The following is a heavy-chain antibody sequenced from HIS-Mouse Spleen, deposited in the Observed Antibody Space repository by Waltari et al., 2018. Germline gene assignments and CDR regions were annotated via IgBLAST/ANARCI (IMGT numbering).Heavy chain of an antibody. V-gene: IGHV4-39*07. J-gene: IGHJ2*01. CDR1: GGSISSSSYY. Sequence: QLQLQESGPGLVKPSETLSLTCTVSGGSISSSSYYWGWIRQPPGKGVEGIGRIYYSGSTYDNPSLKSRVTISVDPSKNQFSLKLSSVTAADTAVYYCAREIPYSSSWYDWYFDLWGRGTLVTVSS. CDR3: AREIPYSSSWYDWYFDL. CDR2: IYYSGST. D-gene: IGHD6-13*01.